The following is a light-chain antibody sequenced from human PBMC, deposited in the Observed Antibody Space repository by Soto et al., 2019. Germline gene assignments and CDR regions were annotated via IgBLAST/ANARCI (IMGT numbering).Light chain of an antibody. CDR3: QQYNNWPPYT. Sequence: EIVRTQSPATLSVSPGERATLSCRASQSVSSNLAWYQQKPGQAPRPLIYGASTRATGIPARFSGSGSGTEFTLTISSLQSEDFAVYYCQQYNNWPPYTFGQGTKLEIK. J-gene: IGKJ2*01. CDR2: GAS. CDR1: QSVSSN. V-gene: IGKV3-15*01.